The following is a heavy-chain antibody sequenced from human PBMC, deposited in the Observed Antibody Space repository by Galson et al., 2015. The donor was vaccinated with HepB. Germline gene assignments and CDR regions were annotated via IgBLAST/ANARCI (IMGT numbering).Heavy chain of an antibody. CDR2: IYYSGST. Sequence: ETLSLTCTVSGGSINSYYWNWIRQSPGKGLEWIGYIYYSGSTNYNPSLKSRVTISVDTSKNQLSLKLSSVTAADTAVYYCARGLPRGSSWYFDYWGQGTLVTVSS. CDR3: ARGLPRGSSWYFDY. CDR1: GGSINSYY. D-gene: IGHD6-13*01. J-gene: IGHJ4*02. V-gene: IGHV4-59*01.